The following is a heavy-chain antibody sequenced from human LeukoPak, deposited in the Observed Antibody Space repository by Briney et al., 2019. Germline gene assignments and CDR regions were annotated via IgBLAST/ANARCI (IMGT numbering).Heavy chain of an antibody. V-gene: IGHV3-73*01. J-gene: IGHJ4*02. CDR1: GFTFSDSA. CDR2: IRTKANSYAT. CDR3: TRHIYGDSTTTDY. Sequence: GGTLKLSCAASGFTFSDSAIHWVRQASGRGLEWVGRIRTKANSYATAYAASVKGRFTISRDDSKNTAYLQMNSLKTEDTAVYYCTRHIYGDSTTTDYWGQGTLVTVSS. D-gene: IGHD4-17*01.